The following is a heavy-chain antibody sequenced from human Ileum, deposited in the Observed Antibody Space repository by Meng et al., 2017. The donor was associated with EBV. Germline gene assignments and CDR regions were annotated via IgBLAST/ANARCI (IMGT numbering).Heavy chain of an antibody. CDR3: AHEEDWRIDY. V-gene: IGHV2-5*02. Sequence: PLKESWPPLVKPTTPRTLRWIFSGFSQKPSGVGVCWIRQPPGKDLEWRALVYWDDDKRYSPSLERRLNITKDTSKNQVVLTMTNMDPLDTATYYCAHEEDWRIDYWGQGTLVTVSS. CDR2: VYWDDDK. J-gene: IGHJ4*02. D-gene: IGHD3/OR15-3a*01. CDR1: GFSQKPSGVG.